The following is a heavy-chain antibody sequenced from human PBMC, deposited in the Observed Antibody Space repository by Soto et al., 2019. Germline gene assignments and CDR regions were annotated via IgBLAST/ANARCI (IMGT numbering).Heavy chain of an antibody. J-gene: IGHJ5*02. Sequence: SETKSLTNTVSGGSQSSVGYCWPWIRQSPGKGLEWIGYIYYSGSTYYNPSLESRVAISLDTSRSQFSLTLHSVTAADTAIYYCARDRHNNFFDPWGQGTLVTVSS. V-gene: IGHV4-31*03. D-gene: IGHD6-6*01. CDR3: ARDRHNNFFDP. CDR2: IYYSGST. CDR1: GGSQSSVGYC.